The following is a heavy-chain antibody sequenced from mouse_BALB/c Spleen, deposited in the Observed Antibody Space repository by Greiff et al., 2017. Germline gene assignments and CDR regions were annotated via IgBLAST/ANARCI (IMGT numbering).Heavy chain of an antibody. CDR3: ARPDYYGSSSYYAMDY. V-gene: IGHV1S29*02. Sequence: EVKLQQSGPELVKPGASVKISCKASGYTFTDYNMHWVKQSHGKSLEWIGYIYPYNGGTGYNQKFKSKATLTVDNSSSTAYMELRSLTSEDSAVYYCARPDYYGSSSYYAMDYWGQGTSVTVSS. CDR1: GYTFTDYN. D-gene: IGHD1-1*01. CDR2: IYPYNGGT. J-gene: IGHJ4*01.